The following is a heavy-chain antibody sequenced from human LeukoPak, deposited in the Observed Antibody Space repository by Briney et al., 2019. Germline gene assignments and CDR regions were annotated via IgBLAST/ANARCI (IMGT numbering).Heavy chain of an antibody. Sequence: SETLSLTCTVSGDSVTGYYLNWVRQPPGKGLEWIGHIYKIGTTNYNPSLKSRLTISADTSKNQFSLKLRSVTAADTAVYYCVIGVGWQPDYWGQGALVTVSS. CDR2: IYKIGTT. V-gene: IGHV4-59*02. CDR3: VIGVGWQPDY. J-gene: IGHJ4*02. D-gene: IGHD2-15*01. CDR1: GDSVTGYY.